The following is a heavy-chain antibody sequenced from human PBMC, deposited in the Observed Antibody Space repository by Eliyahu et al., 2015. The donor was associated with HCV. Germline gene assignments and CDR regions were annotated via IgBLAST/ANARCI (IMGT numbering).Heavy chain of an antibody. D-gene: IGHD6-19*01. CDR2: IWYDGSNK. CDR3: AREMGSGWYYGWDY. J-gene: IGHJ4*02. V-gene: IGHV3-33*01. Sequence: QVQLVESGGGVVQPGRSLRLSCAASGFTFXSYGMHWVRQAPGKGLEWVAVIWYDGSNKYYADSVKGRFTISRDNSKNTLYLQMNSLRAEDTAVYYCAREMGSGWYYGWDYWGQGTLVTVSS. CDR1: GFTFXSYG.